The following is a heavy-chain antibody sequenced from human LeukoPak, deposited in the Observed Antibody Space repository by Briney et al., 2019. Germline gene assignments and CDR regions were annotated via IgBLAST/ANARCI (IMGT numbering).Heavy chain of an antibody. J-gene: IGHJ4*02. CDR3: ARCITSCYSAY. D-gene: IGHD2-2*01. V-gene: IGHV4-34*01. CDR1: GGSFSGYS. CDR2: IYSSGNSGTT. Sequence: SETLSLTCAVYGGSFSGYSWTWIRQPPGKGLEWIGSIYSSGNSGTTYYNPSLKSRVTISVATSKNQFSLNLSSVTAADTAVYYCARCITSCYSAYWGQGTLVTVSS.